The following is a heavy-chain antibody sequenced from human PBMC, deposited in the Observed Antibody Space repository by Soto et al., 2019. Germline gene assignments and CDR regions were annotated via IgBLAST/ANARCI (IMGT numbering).Heavy chain of an antibody. CDR1: GGSISSGDYY. D-gene: IGHD6-19*01. CDR3: ARERPDGCRLDP. V-gene: IGHV4-30-4*01. CDR2: IYYSGST. Sequence: SETLSLTCTVSGGSISSGDYYWSWIRQPPGKGLEWIGYIYYSGSTYYNPSLKSRVTISVDTSKNQFSLRLSSVTAADTAVYYCARERPDGCRLDPWGQGPLVTVSS. J-gene: IGHJ5*02.